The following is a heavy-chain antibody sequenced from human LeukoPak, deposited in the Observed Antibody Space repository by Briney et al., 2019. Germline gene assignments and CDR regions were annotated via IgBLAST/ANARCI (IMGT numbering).Heavy chain of an antibody. CDR2: ISSSSSTI. CDR3: TRRLMTTVNDY. D-gene: IGHD4-17*01. V-gene: IGHV3-48*04. Sequence: GGSLRLSCAASGFTFSSYSIDWVRQAPGKGLEWLSYISSSSSTIYYTDSVKGRFTISRDNAKNSVYLQMNSLKTEDTAVYYCTRRLMTTVNDYWGQGTLVTVSS. CDR1: GFTFSSYS. J-gene: IGHJ4*02.